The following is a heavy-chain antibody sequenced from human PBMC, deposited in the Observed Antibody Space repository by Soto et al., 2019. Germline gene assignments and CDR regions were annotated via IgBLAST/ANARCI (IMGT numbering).Heavy chain of an antibody. V-gene: IGHV1-3*01. CDR3: ARGVRGDCDY. CDR2: INVGNGNT. D-gene: IGHD3-10*01. CDR1: GYIFTSYA. Sequence: QVQLVQSGAEVKKPGASVKISCKASGYIFTSYAMHWVRQAPGQRLEWMGWINVGNGNTKYSQKFQGRVTITRDTSASTAYMELSSLKPEDTAVYYCARGVRGDCDYWGQGTMVIVSS. J-gene: IGHJ4*02.